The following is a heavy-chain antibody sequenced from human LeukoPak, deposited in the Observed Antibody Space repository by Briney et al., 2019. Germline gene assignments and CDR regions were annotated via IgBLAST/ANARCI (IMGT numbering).Heavy chain of an antibody. CDR3: ARDPPIYYYDSSGYSGAFGMDV. J-gene: IGHJ6*02. CDR2: IIPIFGTA. Sequence: SVKVSCKASGGTFSSYAISWVRQAPGQGLEWMGGIIPIFGTANYAQKFQGRVTITADESTSTAYMELSSLRSEDAAVYYCARDPPIYYYDSSGYSGAFGMDVWGQGTTVTVSS. D-gene: IGHD3-22*01. CDR1: GGTFSSYA. V-gene: IGHV1-69*13.